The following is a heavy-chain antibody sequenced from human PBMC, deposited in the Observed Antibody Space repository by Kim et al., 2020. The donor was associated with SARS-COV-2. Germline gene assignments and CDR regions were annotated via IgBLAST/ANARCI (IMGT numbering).Heavy chain of an antibody. J-gene: IGHJ4*02. CDR1: GFTFSDYY. CDR3: ARGHMYCSSTCSSDY. D-gene: IGHD2-2*01. CDR2: ISSSGSTI. Sequence: GGSLRLSCAGSGFTFSDYYMSWIRQAPGKGLEWVSYISSSGSTIYYADSVKGRFTISRDNAKNSLYLQMNSLRAEDTAVYYCARGHMYCSSTCSSDYWGQITLVTGSS. V-gene: IGHV3-11*01.